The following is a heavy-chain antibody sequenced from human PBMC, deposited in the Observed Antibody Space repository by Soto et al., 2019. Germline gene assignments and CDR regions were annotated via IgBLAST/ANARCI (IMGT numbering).Heavy chain of an antibody. V-gene: IGHV1-69*13. J-gene: IGHJ4*02. Sequence: SVKVSCKASGGTFSSYAISWVRQAPGQGLEWMGGIIPIFGTANYAQKFQGRVTITADESTSTAYMELSSLRSEDTAVYYCARERGYSYGLMDYWGQGTLVTVSS. CDR2: IIPIFGTA. CDR3: ARERGYSYGLMDY. D-gene: IGHD5-18*01. CDR1: GGTFSSYA.